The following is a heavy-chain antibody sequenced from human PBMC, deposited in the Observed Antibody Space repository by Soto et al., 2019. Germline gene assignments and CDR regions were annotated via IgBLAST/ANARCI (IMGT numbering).Heavy chain of an antibody. V-gene: IGHV3-21*01. CDR2: ITTSSAYI. CDR3: VRSGTARLLRNRWFDT. Sequence: EVQLVESGGGLVKPGGSLRLSCAASGFTFNTYAMNWVRQAPGKGLELVSSITTSSAYIYYADSLKGRITISRDNAKNTLVLQMNSLRADATAVYYCVRSGTARLLRNRWFDTWGQGTLVTVSS. CDR1: GFTFNTYA. D-gene: IGHD3-16*01. J-gene: IGHJ5*02.